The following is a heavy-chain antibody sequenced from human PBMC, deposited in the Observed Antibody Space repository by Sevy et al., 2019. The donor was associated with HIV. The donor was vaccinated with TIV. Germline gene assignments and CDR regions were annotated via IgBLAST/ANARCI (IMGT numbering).Heavy chain of an antibody. J-gene: IGHJ5*02. CDR3: ARGGPPGDGDYHWFDP. CDR2: MNPNSGGA. CDR1: GYTFTTHD. Sequence: ASVKVSCKASGYTFTTHDINWVRQATGRGLEWMGWMNPNSGGAAYALNFQGRVTITRNTSISTAYMELSSLTYEDTAVYYCARGGPPGDGDYHWFDPWGQGTLVTVSS. D-gene: IGHD4-17*01. V-gene: IGHV1-8*03.